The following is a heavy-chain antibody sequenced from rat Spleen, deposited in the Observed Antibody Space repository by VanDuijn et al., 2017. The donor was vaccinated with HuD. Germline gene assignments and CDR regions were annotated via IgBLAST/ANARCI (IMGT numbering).Heavy chain of an antibody. D-gene: IGHD5-1*01. J-gene: IGHJ2*01. CDR2: IWTGGST. CDR3: GRSETGRGFDS. V-gene: IGHV2-43*01. Sequence: QVQLKESGPGLVQPSQTLSLTCTVSGFSLTNYLISWVRQSPGKGLEWMGVIWTGGSTTYNSLFKSRLSISRDTAKSQVFLKMSSLQTEDTAAYYCGRSETGRGFDSWGQGVMVTVSS. CDR1: GFSLTNYL.